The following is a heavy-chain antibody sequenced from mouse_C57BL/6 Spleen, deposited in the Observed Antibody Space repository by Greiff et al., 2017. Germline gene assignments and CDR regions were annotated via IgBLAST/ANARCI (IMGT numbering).Heavy chain of an antibody. Sequence: EVKVVESGGGLVQPGGSMKLSCVASGFTFSNYWMNWVRQSPEKGLEWVAQIRLKSDNYATHYAESVKGRFTISRDDSKSSVYLQMNNLRAEDTGIYYCTGTGKDFDYWGQGTTLTVSS. CDR1: GFTFSNYW. J-gene: IGHJ2*01. D-gene: IGHD4-1*01. V-gene: IGHV6-3*01. CDR3: TGTGKDFDY. CDR2: IRLKSDNYAT.